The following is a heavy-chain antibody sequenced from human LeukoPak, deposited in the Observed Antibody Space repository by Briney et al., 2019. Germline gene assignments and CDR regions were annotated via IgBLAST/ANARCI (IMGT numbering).Heavy chain of an antibody. CDR1: GGSISSYY. V-gene: IGHV4-59*12. Sequence: PSETLSLTCTVSGGSISSYYWSWIRQPPGKGLEWIGYIYYSGSTNYNPSLKSRVTISVDTSKNQFSLKLSSVTAADTAVYYCARGMRAAAAGYFDYWGQGTLVTVSS. J-gene: IGHJ4*02. CDR2: IYYSGST. D-gene: IGHD6-13*01. CDR3: ARGMRAAAAGYFDY.